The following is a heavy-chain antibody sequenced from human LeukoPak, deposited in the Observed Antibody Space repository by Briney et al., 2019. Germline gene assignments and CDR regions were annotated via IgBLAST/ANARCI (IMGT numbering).Heavy chain of an antibody. CDR1: GFTFSSYG. Sequence: GGSLRLSRAASGFTFSSYGMHWVRQAPGKGLEWVGRIKSKTDGGTTDYAAPVKGRFTISRDDSKNTLYLQMNSLKTEDTAVYYCTTAFCSGGSCYWRLLGYYFDYWGQGTLVTVSS. D-gene: IGHD2-15*01. J-gene: IGHJ4*02. V-gene: IGHV3-15*01. CDR2: IKSKTDGGTT. CDR3: TTAFCSGGSCYWRLLGYYFDY.